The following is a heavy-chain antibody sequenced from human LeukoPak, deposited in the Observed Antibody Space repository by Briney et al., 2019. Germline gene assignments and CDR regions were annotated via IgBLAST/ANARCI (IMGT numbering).Heavy chain of an antibody. Sequence: PGGSLRLSCAASGFTFSTYSMNWVRQAPGKGLEWVSSISSSSSSIFYADSVKGRFTISRDNAKNLLYLQMNSLRAEDTAVYYCARERGAFGYWGQGTLVTVSS. V-gene: IGHV3-21*01. J-gene: IGHJ4*02. CDR1: GFTFSTYS. D-gene: IGHD5-12*01. CDR2: ISSSSSSI. CDR3: ARERGAFGY.